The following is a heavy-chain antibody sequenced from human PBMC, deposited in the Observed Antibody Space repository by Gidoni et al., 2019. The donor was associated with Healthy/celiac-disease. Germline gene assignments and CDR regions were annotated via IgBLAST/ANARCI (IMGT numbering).Heavy chain of an antibody. CDR2: IYWDDDK. J-gene: IGHJ4*02. V-gene: IGHV2-5*02. D-gene: IGHD4-17*01. Sequence: QITLKESGPTLVTPTQTLTMTCTFSGFSLSTSGVGVGWIRQPPGKALEWLALIYWDDDKRYSPSLKSRLTITKDTSKNQVVLTMTNMDPVDTATYFCAHRVGYGDYEGGWGQGTLVTVSS. CDR1: GFSLSTSGVG. CDR3: AHRVGYGDYEGG.